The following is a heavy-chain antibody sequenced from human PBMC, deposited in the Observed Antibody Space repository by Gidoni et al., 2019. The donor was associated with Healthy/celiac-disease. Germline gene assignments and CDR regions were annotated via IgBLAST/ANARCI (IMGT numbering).Heavy chain of an antibody. CDR1: GINFSSYG. Sequence: QVQLVEYGGGVVQRGRSLRRACADSGINFSSYGMHWVRQAPGKGLELVADLSYDGSNKYYAYSVKGLFTISRDNSKNTLYLQMNSLRAEDTAVYYCAKDVYDIFTGSPTGWGQGTMVTVSS. D-gene: IGHD3-9*01. CDR2: LSYDGSNK. V-gene: IGHV3-30*18. J-gene: IGHJ3*01. CDR3: AKDVYDIFTGSPTG.